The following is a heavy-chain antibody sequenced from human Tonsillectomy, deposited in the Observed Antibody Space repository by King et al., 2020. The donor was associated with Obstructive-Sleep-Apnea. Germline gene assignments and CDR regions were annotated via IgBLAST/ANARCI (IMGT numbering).Heavy chain of an antibody. CDR2: ISYDGSNK. CDR1: GFTFSSYG. CDR3: AKETYSSGWPYYYYYGMDV. Sequence: HVQLVESGGGVVQPGRSLRLSCAASGFTFSSYGMHWVRQAPGKGLEWVAVISYDGSNKYYADSVKGRFTISRDNSKNTLYPQMNSLRAEDTAVYYCAKETYSSGWPYYYYYGMDVWGQGTTVTVSS. J-gene: IGHJ6*02. V-gene: IGHV3-30*18. D-gene: IGHD6-19*01.